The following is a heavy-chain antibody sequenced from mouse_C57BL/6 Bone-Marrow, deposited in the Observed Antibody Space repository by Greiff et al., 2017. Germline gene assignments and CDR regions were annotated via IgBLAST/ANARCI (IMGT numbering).Heavy chain of an antibody. V-gene: IGHV3-6*01. CDR3: ARGRYYGSAWFAY. CDR2: ISDDGSN. CDR1: GYSITSGYY. D-gene: IGHD1-1*01. Sequence: EVKLVESGPGLVKPSQSLSLTCSVTGYSITSGYYWNWIRQFPGNKLEWMGYISDDGSNNYNPSLKNRISITRDTSKNKFLLKLNSVTTEDTATYYCARGRYYGSAWFAYWGQGTLVTVSA. J-gene: IGHJ3*01.